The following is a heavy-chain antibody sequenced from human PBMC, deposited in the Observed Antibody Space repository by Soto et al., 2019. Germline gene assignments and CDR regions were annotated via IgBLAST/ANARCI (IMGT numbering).Heavy chain of an antibody. CDR2: ISGSGGTT. V-gene: IGHV3-23*01. Sequence: EVQLLESGGGLVQPGRSLRLSCAASGFTFSNYAMSWVRQAPGQGLDWVSAISGSGGTTYYANSVKGRFTISRDNSKNTLFLQMHSLRAEDTVVYFCAKFFVETGSNSGWPWSFHYWGQGTLVTVYS. D-gene: IGHD6-25*01. CDR1: GFTFSNYA. CDR3: AKFFVETGSNSGWPWSFHY. J-gene: IGHJ4*02.